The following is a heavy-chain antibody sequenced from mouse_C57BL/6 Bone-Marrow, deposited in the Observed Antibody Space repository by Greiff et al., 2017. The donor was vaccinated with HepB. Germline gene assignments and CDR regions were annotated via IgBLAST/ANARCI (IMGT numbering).Heavy chain of an antibody. CDR1: GYAFTNYL. D-gene: IGHD1-1*01. J-gene: IGHJ1*03. CDR2: INPGSGGT. CDR3: ARNPVVATHWYFDV. Sequence: QVQLKQSGAELVRPGTSVKVSCKASGYAFTNYLIAWVKQRPGQGLEWIGVINPGSGGTNYNEKFKGKATLTADKSSSTAYMQLSSLTSEDSAVYFCARNPVVATHWYFDVWGTGTTVTVSA. V-gene: IGHV1-54*01.